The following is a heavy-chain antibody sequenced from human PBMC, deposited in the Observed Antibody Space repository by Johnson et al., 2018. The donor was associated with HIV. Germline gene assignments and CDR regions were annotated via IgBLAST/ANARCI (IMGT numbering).Heavy chain of an antibody. CDR3: TTDHYFLDALDI. D-gene: IGHD2/OR15-2a*01. Sequence: VQLVESGGGVVQPGGSLRLSCAASGFTFSSYGMHWVRQAPGKGLEWVAVIQSDGGTTDYAAPVKGRFTISRDDSKNTLYLQMKSLKTEDTAVYYCTTDHYFLDALDIWGQGTMVTVSS. V-gene: IGHV3-15*01. J-gene: IGHJ3*02. CDR1: GFTFSSYG. CDR2: IQSDGGTT.